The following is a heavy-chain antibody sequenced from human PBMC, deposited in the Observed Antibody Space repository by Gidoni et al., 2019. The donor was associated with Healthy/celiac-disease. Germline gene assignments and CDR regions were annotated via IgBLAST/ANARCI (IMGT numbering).Heavy chain of an antibody. Sequence: QVQLVQSGAEVKKPGASVRVSCKVSGYTLTELSMHWVRQAPGKGLEWMGGFDPEDGETIYAQKFQGRVTMTEDTSTDTAYMELSSLRSEDTAVYYCATAYYYYGSGTTPYGMDVWGQGTTVTVSS. CDR3: ATAYYYYGSGTTPYGMDV. V-gene: IGHV1-24*01. J-gene: IGHJ6*02. CDR2: FDPEDGET. D-gene: IGHD3-10*01. CDR1: GYTLTELS.